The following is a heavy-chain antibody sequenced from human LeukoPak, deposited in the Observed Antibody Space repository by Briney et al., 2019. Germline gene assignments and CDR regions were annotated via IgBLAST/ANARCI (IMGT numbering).Heavy chain of an antibody. Sequence: SQTLSLTCAISGDRVSSNSVAWNWLRQSPSRGLEWLGRTYYRSKWYNDYAVSVKSRIIINADTSKKQFSLHLKSVTPEDTAVYYCAREKYGDYPALDYWGQGTLVTVSS. J-gene: IGHJ4*02. CDR3: AREKYGDYPALDY. CDR1: GDRVSSNSVA. D-gene: IGHD4-17*01. CDR2: TYYRSKWYN. V-gene: IGHV6-1*01.